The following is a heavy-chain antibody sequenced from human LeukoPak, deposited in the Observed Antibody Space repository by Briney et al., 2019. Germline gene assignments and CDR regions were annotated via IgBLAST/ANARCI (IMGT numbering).Heavy chain of an antibody. Sequence: GRSPRLSCAASGFTFNTYGMHWVRQAPGKGLEWVALIWHDGSTKYYTDSVKGRFTISRDNSKNTVYLQMNSLRAEDTAVYYCANRGSSITAAGTYWGQGTLVTVSS. V-gene: IGHV3-33*06. D-gene: IGHD6-13*01. J-gene: IGHJ4*02. CDR3: ANRGSSITAAGTY. CDR2: IWHDGSTK. CDR1: GFTFNTYG.